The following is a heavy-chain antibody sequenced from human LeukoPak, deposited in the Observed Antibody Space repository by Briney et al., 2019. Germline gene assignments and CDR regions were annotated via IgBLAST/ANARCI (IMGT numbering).Heavy chain of an antibody. J-gene: IGHJ4*02. V-gene: IGHV3-30-3*01. D-gene: IGHD2-2*01. CDR3: ARDPEQYHFDY. CDR1: GFTFSSYA. Sequence: PGGSLRLSCAASGFTFSSYAMHWVRQAPGKGLEWVAVISYDGSNKYYADSVKGRSTISRDNSKNTLYLQMNSLRAEDTAVYYCARDPEQYHFDYWGQGTLVTVSS. CDR2: ISYDGSNK.